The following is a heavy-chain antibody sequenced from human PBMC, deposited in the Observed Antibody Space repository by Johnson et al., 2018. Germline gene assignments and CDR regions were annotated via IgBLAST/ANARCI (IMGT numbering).Heavy chain of an antibody. D-gene: IGHD2-21*02. Sequence: EVQLLESGGGLVQPGGSLRLSCAASGLAFSSFSLSWVRQAPGKGLEWVSFISSSPSDTYYADSVKGRFTISRDNAKNSLYLQMNSLRAEDTAVYYCVAAPSDFHGYYVDVWGKGTTVTVSS. CDR2: ISSSPSDT. CDR3: VAAPSDFHGYYVDV. CDR1: GLAFSSFS. V-gene: IGHV3-21*01. J-gene: IGHJ6*03.